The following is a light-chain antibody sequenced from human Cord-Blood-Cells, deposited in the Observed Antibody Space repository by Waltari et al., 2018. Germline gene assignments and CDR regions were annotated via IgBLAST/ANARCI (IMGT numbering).Light chain of an antibody. J-gene: IGKJ5*01. CDR1: QSVSSY. V-gene: IGKV3-11*01. Sequence: EIVLTQSPATLSLSPGDRATLSCRVSQSVSSYLAWYQQKHGQAPRLLIYDASNRATGIPARFSGSGSGTDFTLTISSLEPEDFAVYYCQQRSNWITFGQGTRLEIK. CDR3: QQRSNWIT. CDR2: DAS.